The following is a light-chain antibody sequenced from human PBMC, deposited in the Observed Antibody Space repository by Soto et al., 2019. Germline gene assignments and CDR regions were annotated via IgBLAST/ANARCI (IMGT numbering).Light chain of an antibody. CDR2: INYDGTH. Sequence: QPVLTQSPSASASLGASVKLTCTLSSGYSTYAIAWHQQQSEKGPRFLMKINYDGTHSTGDGFFDRFSGSSSGAERHLTISSLQSEDEADYYCQSLGTGIQVFGGGTKVTVL. CDR3: QSLGTGIQV. J-gene: IGLJ3*02. CDR1: SGYSTYA. V-gene: IGLV4-69*01.